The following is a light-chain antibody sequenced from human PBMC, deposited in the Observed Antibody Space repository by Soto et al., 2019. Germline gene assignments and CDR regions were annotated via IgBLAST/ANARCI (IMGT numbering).Light chain of an antibody. CDR3: SSYTSSSTPVV. CDR1: SSDVAGYNY. V-gene: IGLV2-14*01. CDR2: DVS. J-gene: IGLJ2*01. Sequence: QSALTQPASVSGSPGQSITISCTGTSSDVAGYNYVSWYQQHPGKAPKLMIYDVSNRPSGVSNRFSGSKSGNTASLTISGLQAEDEADYYCSSYTSSSTPVVFAGGTKLTVL.